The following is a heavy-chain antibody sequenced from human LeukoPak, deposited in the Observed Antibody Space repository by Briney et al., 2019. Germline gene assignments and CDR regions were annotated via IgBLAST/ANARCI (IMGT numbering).Heavy chain of an antibody. CDR2: ISGSGGST. J-gene: IGHJ4*02. CDR3: AKAGGFSGSYD. Sequence: PGGSLRLSCAASGFTFSSYAMHWVRQAPGKGLEWVPAISGSGGSTYYADSVKGRFTISRDNSKNTLYLQMNSLRAEDTAVYYCAKAGGFSGSYDWGQGTLVTVSS. D-gene: IGHD1-26*01. V-gene: IGHV3-23*01. CDR1: GFTFSSYA.